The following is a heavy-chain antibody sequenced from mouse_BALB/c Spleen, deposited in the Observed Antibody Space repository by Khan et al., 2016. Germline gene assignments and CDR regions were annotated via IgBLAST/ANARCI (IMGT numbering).Heavy chain of an antibody. J-gene: IGHJ1*01. CDR3: GGWLRRDWYCEV. Sequence: QVQLKQSGADLMKPGASVKISCKATGYSFSSYWIERIKQRPGHGLEWIGEILPRTGSTKSNEKIKDKATFTADTSSNTAYLHLSSLASEDSAVHYCGGWLRRDWYCEVWGGGTAVTISS. D-gene: IGHD2-2*01. CDR2: ILPRTGST. V-gene: IGHV1-9*01. CDR1: GYSFSSYW.